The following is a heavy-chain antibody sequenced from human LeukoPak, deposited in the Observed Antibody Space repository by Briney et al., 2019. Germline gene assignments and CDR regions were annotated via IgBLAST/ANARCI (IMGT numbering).Heavy chain of an antibody. J-gene: IGHJ6*03. CDR1: GFIFSSYD. CDR2: ISSSGSTI. CDR3: ARDQYGSGDGYYMDV. Sequence: GGSLRLSCAASGFIFSSYDMNWVRQAPGKGLEWDSYISSSGSTIFYADSVKGRFTVSRDNAKNSLYLQMSSLRADDTAVYYCARDQYGSGDGYYMDVWGKGTTVTISS. D-gene: IGHD3-10*01. V-gene: IGHV3-48*03.